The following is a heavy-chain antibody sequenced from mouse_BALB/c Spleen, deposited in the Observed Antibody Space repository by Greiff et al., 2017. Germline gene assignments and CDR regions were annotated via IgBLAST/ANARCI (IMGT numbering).Heavy chain of an antibody. CDR2: IDPETGGT. CDR1: GYTFTDYE. D-gene: IGHD1-2*01. J-gene: IGHJ4*01. CDR3: TSTTATAMDY. V-gene: IGHV1-15*01. Sequence: QVQLQQSGAELVRPGASVTLSCKASGYTFTDYEMHWVKQTPVHGLEWIGAIDPETGGTAYNQKFKGKATLTADKSSSTAYMELRSLTSEDSAVYYCTSTTATAMDYWGQGTSVTVSS.